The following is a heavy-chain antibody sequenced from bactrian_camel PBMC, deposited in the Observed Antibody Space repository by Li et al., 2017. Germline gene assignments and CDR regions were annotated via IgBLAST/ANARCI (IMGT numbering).Heavy chain of an antibody. V-gene: IGHV3S55*01. Sequence: HVQLVESGGGSVQAGGSLRLSCTASRYPTSSYCLGWFRQAPGKEREGVAAIDKAGSPSYTYSVMDRFIISKDNVKNTLYLQMNNLKPEDTALYYCAADSYNLQLARSYTYWGQGTQVTV. D-gene: IGHD7*01. J-gene: IGHJ4*01. CDR2: IDKAGSP. CDR3: AADSYNLQLARSYTY. CDR1: RYPTSSYC.